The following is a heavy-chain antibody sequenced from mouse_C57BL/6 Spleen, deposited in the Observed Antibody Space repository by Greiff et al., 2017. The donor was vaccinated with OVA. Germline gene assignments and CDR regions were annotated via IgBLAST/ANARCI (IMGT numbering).Heavy chain of an antibody. D-gene: IGHD2-4*01. V-gene: IGHV1-7*01. CDR2: INPSSGYT. J-gene: IGHJ3*01. CDR1: GYTFTSYW. CDR3: ARSYYDYDVLAWFAY. Sequence: VQLQQSGAELAKPGASVKLSCKASGYTFTSYWMHWVKQRPGQGLEWIGYINPSSGYTKYNQKFKDKATLTADKSSSTAYMQLSSLTYEDSAVYYCARSYYDYDVLAWFAYWGQGTLVTVSA.